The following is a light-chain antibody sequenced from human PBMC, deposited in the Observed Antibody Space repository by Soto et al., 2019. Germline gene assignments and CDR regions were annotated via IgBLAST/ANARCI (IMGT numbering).Light chain of an antibody. Sequence: QAVVTQPPSAXXTPGQRVTISCSGGSSNIGSNYAYWYRQLPGTAPKLVIYANSQRPSGVPDRFSGSKSGTSASLAISGLRSEDEADYYCATWDDSLRGVLFGGGTKLTVL. J-gene: IGLJ2*01. V-gene: IGLV1-47*01. CDR3: ATWDDSLRGVL. CDR2: ANS. CDR1: SSNIGSNY.